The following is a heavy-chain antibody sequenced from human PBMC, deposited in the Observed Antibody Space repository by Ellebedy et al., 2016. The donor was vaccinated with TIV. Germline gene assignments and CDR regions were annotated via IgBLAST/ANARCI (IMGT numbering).Heavy chain of an antibody. CDR1: GYTFTSYG. V-gene: IGHV1-8*02. D-gene: IGHD6-6*01. J-gene: IGHJ6*02. CDR2: MNPNSGNT. CDR3: ARECSSSRPNSRYYYGMDV. Sequence: ASVKVSXKASGYTFTSYGISWVRQAPGQGLEWMGWMNPNSGNTGYAQKFQGRVTMTRNTSISTAYMELSSLRSEDTAVYYCARECSSSRPNSRYYYGMDVWGQGTTVTVSS.